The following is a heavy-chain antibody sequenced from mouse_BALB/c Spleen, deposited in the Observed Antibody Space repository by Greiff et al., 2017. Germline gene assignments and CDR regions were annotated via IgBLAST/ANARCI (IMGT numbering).Heavy chain of an antibody. Sequence: EVQLQQSGPSLVKPSQTLSLTCSVTGDSITSGYWNWIRKFPGNKLEYMGYISYSGSTYYNPSLKSRISITRDTSKNQYYLQLNFVTTEDTATYYCARYYGNYEVAMDYWGQGTSVTVSS. V-gene: IGHV3-8*02. J-gene: IGHJ4*01. CDR2: ISYSGST. CDR1: GDSITSGY. D-gene: IGHD2-1*01. CDR3: ARYYGNYEVAMDY.